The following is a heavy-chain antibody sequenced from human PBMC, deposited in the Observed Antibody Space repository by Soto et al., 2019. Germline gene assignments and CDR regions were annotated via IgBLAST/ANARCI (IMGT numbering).Heavy chain of an antibody. V-gene: IGHV3-23*03. Sequence: EVQLLESGGGLVQPGGPLTLSCAASGFTFSDYTMTWVRQAPGKVLECISVILSDYNTYYAGSVRGRFTISRDNSKNTLYLEMNSLRAEDTAVYYCARRTSGYFGYWGQGALVTVSS. CDR1: GFTFSDYT. J-gene: IGHJ4*02. CDR3: ARRTSGYFGY. D-gene: IGHD6-19*01. CDR2: ILSDYNT.